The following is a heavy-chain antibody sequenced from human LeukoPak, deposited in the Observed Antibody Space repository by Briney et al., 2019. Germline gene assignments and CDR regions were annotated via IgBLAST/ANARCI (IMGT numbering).Heavy chain of an antibody. D-gene: IGHD3-10*01. Sequence: GGSLRLSCVASGFSFSTYWMSWVRQAPGKGLEWVSGISGSDGSTYYADSVKGRFTISRDNSKNTLYLQMNSLRAEDTAVYYCAKNIGGLDYWGQGTLVTVSS. J-gene: IGHJ4*02. CDR1: GFSFSTYW. CDR2: ISGSDGST. CDR3: AKNIGGLDY. V-gene: IGHV3-23*01.